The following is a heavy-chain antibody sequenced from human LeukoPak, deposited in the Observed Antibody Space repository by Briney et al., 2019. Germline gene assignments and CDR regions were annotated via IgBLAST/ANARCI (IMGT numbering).Heavy chain of an antibody. CDR1: GGSISSYY. CDR2: IYYSGST. Sequence: SSETLSLTCTVSGGSISSYYWSWIRQPPGKGLEWIGYIYYSGSTNYNPSLKSRVTISVDTSKNQFSLKLSSVTAADTAVYYCARQYSGYLRNWFDPWGQGTLVTVSS. CDR3: ARQYSGYLRNWFDP. D-gene: IGHD5-12*01. J-gene: IGHJ5*02. V-gene: IGHV4-59*01.